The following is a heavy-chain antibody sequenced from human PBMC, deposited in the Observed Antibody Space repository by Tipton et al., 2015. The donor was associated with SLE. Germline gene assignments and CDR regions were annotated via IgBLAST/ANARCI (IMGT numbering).Heavy chain of an antibody. D-gene: IGHD5-18*01. V-gene: IGHV4-39*07. CDR1: GASISTNSYS. CDR2: LYYSGDT. CDR3: VRHRYTYGYEDY. J-gene: IGHJ4*02. Sequence: TLSLTCTVSGASISTNSYSWGWIRQPPGKGPEWIGSLYYSGDTYFNPSLKSRVTMSMDTSRNQFSPNLNSVTAADTAVYYCVRHRYTYGYEDYWGQGTLVTVSS.